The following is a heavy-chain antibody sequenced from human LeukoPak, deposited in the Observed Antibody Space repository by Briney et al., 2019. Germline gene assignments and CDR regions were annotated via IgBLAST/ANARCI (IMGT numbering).Heavy chain of an antibody. D-gene: IGHD3-16*01. CDR3: AKWDGRLRGGFGY. J-gene: IGHJ4*02. CDR2: ISGSGGST. CDR1: GFTFSSYW. V-gene: IGHV3-23*01. Sequence: GSLRLSCAASGFTFSSYWMHWVRQAPGKGLVWVSAISGSGGSTYYADSVKGRFTISRDNSKNTLYLQMNSLRAEDTAVYYCAKWDGRLRGGFGYWGQGTLVTVSS.